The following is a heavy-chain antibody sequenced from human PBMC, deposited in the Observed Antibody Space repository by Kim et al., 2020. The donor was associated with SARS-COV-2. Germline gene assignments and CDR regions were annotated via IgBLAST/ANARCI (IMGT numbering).Heavy chain of an antibody. Sequence: SETLSLTCAVSGGSISSGGYSWSWIRQPPGKGLEWIGYIYHSGSTYYNPSLKSRVTISVDRSKNQFSLKLSSVTAADTAVYYCARVGTVTTSYAFDIWG. V-gene: IGHV4-30-2*01. D-gene: IGHD4-17*01. CDR1: GGSISSGGYS. J-gene: IGHJ3*02. CDR3: ARVGTVTTSYAFDI. CDR2: IYHSGST.